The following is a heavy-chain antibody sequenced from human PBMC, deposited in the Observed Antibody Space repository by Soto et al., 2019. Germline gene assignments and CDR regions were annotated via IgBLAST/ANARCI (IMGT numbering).Heavy chain of an antibody. CDR2: IYHSGST. V-gene: IGHV4-4*02. CDR1: SGSISSSNW. D-gene: IGHD1-1*01. Sequence: PSETLSLTCAVSSGSISSSNWWSWVRQPPGKGLEWIGEIYHSGSTNYNPSLKSRVTISVDKSKNQFSLKLSSVTAADTAVYYCARGEPYYYYGMDVWGQGTTVTVSS. J-gene: IGHJ6*02. CDR3: ARGEPYYYYGMDV.